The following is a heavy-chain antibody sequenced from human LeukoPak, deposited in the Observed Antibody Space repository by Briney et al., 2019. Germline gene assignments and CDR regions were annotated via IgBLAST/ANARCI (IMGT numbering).Heavy chain of an antibody. CDR3: ARGELLVDY. J-gene: IGHJ4*02. CDR1: GYSFTDYY. D-gene: IGHD3-10*01. V-gene: IGHV1-2*02. CDR2: INPNSGGT. Sequence: ASVKVSCKASGYSFTDYYMHWVRQAPGQGLEWLGWINPNSGGTKYAQKFQGRVTMTRDTSISTAYMDLTRLASDDTAVYYCARGELLVDYWGQGTLVTVSS.